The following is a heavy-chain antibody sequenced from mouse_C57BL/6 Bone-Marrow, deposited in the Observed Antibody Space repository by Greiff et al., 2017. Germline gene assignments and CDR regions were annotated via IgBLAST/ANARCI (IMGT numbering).Heavy chain of an antibody. CDR3: ARRIGRAMDD. CDR1: GYTFTSYG. D-gene: IGHD2-14*01. J-gene: IGHJ4*01. CDR2: IYPRSGNT. V-gene: IGHV1-81*01. Sequence: QVQLQQSGAELARPGASVKLSCKASGYTFTSYGISWVKQRPGQGLEWIGQIYPRSGNTYYNEKFKGKATLTADKSSSTAYMELRSLTSVDSGVEFCARRIGRAMDDWGKGTTVTVSS.